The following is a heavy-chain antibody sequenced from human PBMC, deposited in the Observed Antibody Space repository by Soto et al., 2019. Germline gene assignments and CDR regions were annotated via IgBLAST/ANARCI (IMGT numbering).Heavy chain of an antibody. CDR2: ISPQGGST. J-gene: IGHJ4*02. CDR1: GFAFGSYA. D-gene: IGHD2-21*01. V-gene: IGHV3-64D*06. Sequence: VSLRLSCSASGFAFGSYAMHWVRQTPGKGLEYVSAISPQGGSTYYADSVKGRFTISRDDSKNTMYLQMSSLRPDDTAVYYCVNMMIARGAFDFWGQGTLVTVSS. CDR3: VNMMIARGAFDF.